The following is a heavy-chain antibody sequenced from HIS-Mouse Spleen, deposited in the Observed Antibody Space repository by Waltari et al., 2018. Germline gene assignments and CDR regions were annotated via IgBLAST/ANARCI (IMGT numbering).Heavy chain of an antibody. D-gene: IGHD2-21*02. CDR1: GYSISSGYY. J-gene: IGHJ3*02. CDR3: ARVVVVTASDAFDI. CDR2: IYHSGRT. V-gene: IGHV4-38-2*02. Sequence: QVQLQESGPGLVKPSETLSLTCTVSGYSISSGYYWGWIRQPPGKGLEWIGSIYHSGRTYYNPALKSRVTISVDTSKNQFSLKLSSVTAADTAVYYCARVVVVTASDAFDIWGQGTMVTVSS.